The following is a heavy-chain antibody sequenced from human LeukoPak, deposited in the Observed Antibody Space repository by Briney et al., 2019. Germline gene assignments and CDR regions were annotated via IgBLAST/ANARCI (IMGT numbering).Heavy chain of an antibody. D-gene: IGHD3-10*01. J-gene: IGHJ4*02. V-gene: IGHV4-4*02. Sequence: SETLSLTCAVSGGFISSSDWWSWVRQPPGRGLEWIGEISYGGRTNYNPSLKSPVTISIDKSTNHFSLRVSSVTAADTAVYYCARAGSGIGYFDYWGQGALFTTSS. CDR1: GGFISSSDW. CDR3: ARAGSGIGYFDY. CDR2: ISYGGRT.